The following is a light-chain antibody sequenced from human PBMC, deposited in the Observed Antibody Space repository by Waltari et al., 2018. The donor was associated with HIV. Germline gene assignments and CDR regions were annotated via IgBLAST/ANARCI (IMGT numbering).Light chain of an antibody. CDR1: QSVSSSF. CDR3: QQYGTSPQT. Sequence: EIVLTQSPDTLSLFPGERATLSCRASQSVSSSFLAGYQQKPGQAPRLLIFGANTRATGIADRFRGSESGTDFTLIINRLEPEDFAVYHCQQYGTSPQTFGQGTKVEIK. V-gene: IGKV3-20*01. CDR2: GAN. J-gene: IGKJ1*01.